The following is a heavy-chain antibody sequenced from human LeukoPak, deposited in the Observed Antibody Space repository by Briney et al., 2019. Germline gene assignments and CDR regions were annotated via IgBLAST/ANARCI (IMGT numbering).Heavy chain of an antibody. CDR2: IYTSGNT. CDR1: GGSISSYY. D-gene: IGHD3-10*01. J-gene: IGHJ3*02. Sequence: SETLSVTCTVSGGSISSYYWSWIRQPPGKGLEWIGYIYTSGNTNYNPSLKSRVTISVDTSKNQFSLKLSSVTAADTAVYFCARHGVGEGAFDIWGQGTMVTVSS. V-gene: IGHV4-4*09. CDR3: ARHGVGEGAFDI.